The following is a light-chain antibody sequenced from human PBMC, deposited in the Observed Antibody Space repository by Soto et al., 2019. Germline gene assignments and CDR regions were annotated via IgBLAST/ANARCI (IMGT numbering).Light chain of an antibody. J-gene: IGLJ3*02. Sequence: QSVVTQPPSASGTPGQRVTISFSGRSSNIGSNAVNWYQQFPGRAPKVLIYNNNERPSGVPDRFSGSKSGTSASLAISGLQSEDEADYYCATWDDGLNGWVFGGGTKLTVL. CDR3: ATWDDGLNGWV. CDR2: NNN. V-gene: IGLV1-44*01. CDR1: SSNIGSNA.